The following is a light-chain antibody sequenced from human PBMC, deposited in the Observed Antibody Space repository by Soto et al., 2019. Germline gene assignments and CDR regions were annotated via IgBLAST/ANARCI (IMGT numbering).Light chain of an antibody. CDR2: DVS. Sequence: QSALTQPRSVSGSPGQSVTISCTGTSSDVGSYNYVSWYQHHPGKAPKHMIYDVSKRPSGVPDRFSGSKSGNTASLTISGLQSEDEADYYCCSYAGSYTSFGGGTKLTVL. J-gene: IGLJ2*01. CDR1: SSDVGSYNY. CDR3: CSYAGSYTS. V-gene: IGLV2-11*01.